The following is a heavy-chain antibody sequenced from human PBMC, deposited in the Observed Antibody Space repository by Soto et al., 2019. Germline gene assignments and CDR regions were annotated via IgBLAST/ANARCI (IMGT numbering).Heavy chain of an antibody. CDR3: AKERSSGWSFDY. CDR2: ISGSGDST. D-gene: IGHD6-19*01. V-gene: IGHV3-23*01. CDR1: GFTFSTYA. Sequence: GGSLRLSCAASGFTFSTYAMNWVRQAPGKGLEWVSGISGSGDSTYYADSVKGRFTVSRDNSKNTLYLQMNSLRAEDSAVFYCAKERSSGWSFDYWGQGTLVTISS. J-gene: IGHJ4*02.